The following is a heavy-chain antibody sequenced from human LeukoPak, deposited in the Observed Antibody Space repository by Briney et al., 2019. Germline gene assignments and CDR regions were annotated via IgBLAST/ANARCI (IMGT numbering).Heavy chain of an antibody. CDR3: ARANYYDFWSGYYTEYYYYYYMDV. V-gene: IGHV3-21*01. CDR2: ISSSSSYI. D-gene: IGHD3-3*01. Sequence: PGGSLRLSCAASGFTFSSYSMNWVRQAPGKGLEWVSSISSSSSYIYYADSVKGRFTISRDNAKNTLYLQMNSLRAEDTAVYYCARANYYDFWSGYYTEYYYYYYMDVWGKGTTVTVSS. CDR1: GFTFSSYS. J-gene: IGHJ6*03.